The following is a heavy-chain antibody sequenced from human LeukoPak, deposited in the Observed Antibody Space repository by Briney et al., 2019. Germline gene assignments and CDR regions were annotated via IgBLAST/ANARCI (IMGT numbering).Heavy chain of an antibody. CDR3: ARAYCGTDCYSRAMDY. V-gene: IGHV3-74*01. D-gene: IGHD2-21*02. CDR1: GFTFSNYW. J-gene: IGHJ4*02. CDR2: INSEGSST. Sequence: GGSLRLSCAASGFTFSNYWMHWVRQAPGKGPVWVSRINSEGSSTSYADSVKGRFMISGDNAKNTLSLQMNRLRVEDTAVYFCARAYCGTDCYSRAMDYWGQGTLVTVSS.